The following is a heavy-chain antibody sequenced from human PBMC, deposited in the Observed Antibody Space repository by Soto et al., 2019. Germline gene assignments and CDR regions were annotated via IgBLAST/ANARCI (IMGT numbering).Heavy chain of an antibody. J-gene: IGHJ4*02. CDR1: GFIVSNKH. V-gene: IGHV3-53*05. D-gene: IGHD3-16*01. Sequence: EVQLVETGGGLMQPGGSLRLSCAASGFIVSNKHMGWVRQAPGKGLESVSILYTDDRTYYADSVKGRFTISRDNSKNTVSLQMNGLRDEDAAMYYCVGADPGDWGQGPPVTVSS. CDR3: VGADPGD. CDR2: LYTDDRT.